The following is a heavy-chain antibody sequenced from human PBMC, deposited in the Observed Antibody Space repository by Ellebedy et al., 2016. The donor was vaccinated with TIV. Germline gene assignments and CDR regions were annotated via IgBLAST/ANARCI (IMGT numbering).Heavy chain of an antibody. CDR1: GGSISSYY. V-gene: IGHV4-59*01. Sequence: SETLSLTCTVSGGSISSYYWSWIRQPPGKGLEWIGYIYYSGSTHYNPSLKSRVTISVDTSKNQFSLKLSSVTAADTAVYYCARDYGSGWYYFDYWGQGTLVTVSS. D-gene: IGHD6-19*01. J-gene: IGHJ4*02. CDR2: IYYSGST. CDR3: ARDYGSGWYYFDY.